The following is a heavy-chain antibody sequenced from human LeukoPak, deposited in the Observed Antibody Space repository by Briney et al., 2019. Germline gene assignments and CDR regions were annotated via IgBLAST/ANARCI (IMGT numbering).Heavy chain of an antibody. Sequence: GGSLRLSCAASGFTVSSNYMSWVRQAPGKGLEWVSVIYSGGSTYYADSVKGRFTISRDNSKNTLYLQMNSLRAEDTAVYYCARVRYYYDSSGYPFDYWGQGTLVTASS. CDR2: IYSGGST. D-gene: IGHD3-22*01. CDR3: ARVRYYYDSSGYPFDY. J-gene: IGHJ4*02. V-gene: IGHV3-66*01. CDR1: GFTVSSNY.